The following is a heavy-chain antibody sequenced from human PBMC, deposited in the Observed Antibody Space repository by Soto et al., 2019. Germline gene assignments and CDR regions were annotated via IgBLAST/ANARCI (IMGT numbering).Heavy chain of an antibody. Sequence: ASAKVSCKASAGTFSSYAISWVRQAPGQGLEWMGGIIPIFGTANYAKKFQGRVTITADNSTSTAYMELSSLRSEDTAAYYCARYVVAGPFDYWGQGTLVTVSS. D-gene: IGHD6-19*01. CDR1: AGTFSSYA. CDR3: ARYVVAGPFDY. CDR2: IIPIFGTA. J-gene: IGHJ4*02. V-gene: IGHV1-69*06.